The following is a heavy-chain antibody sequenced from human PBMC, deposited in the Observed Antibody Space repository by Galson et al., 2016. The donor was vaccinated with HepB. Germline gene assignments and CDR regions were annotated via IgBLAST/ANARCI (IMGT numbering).Heavy chain of an antibody. CDR3: ARDVQFRFDS. V-gene: IGHV1-18*04. D-gene: IGHD5-24*01. Sequence: KVSCRASGXRFPTYGXSWVRXAPGQGLEXXXWISANSGNTRYAEKFQDRVTMTRDTSASSVYMDLRSLRSDDTAVYYCARDVQFRFDSWGQGTLVTVAS. J-gene: IGHJ4*02. CDR1: GXRFPTYG. CDR2: ISANSGNT.